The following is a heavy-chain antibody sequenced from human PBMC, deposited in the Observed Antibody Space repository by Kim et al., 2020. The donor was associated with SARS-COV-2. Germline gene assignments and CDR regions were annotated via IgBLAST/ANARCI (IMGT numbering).Heavy chain of an antibody. D-gene: IGHD3-10*01. CDR3: ARAHYGSSSSLDD. V-gene: IGHV4-30-2*01. Sequence: TPSLKSRVTISVDRSKNQFCLKLSSVTAADTAVYYCARAHYGSSSSLDDWGQGTLVTVSS. J-gene: IGHJ4*02.